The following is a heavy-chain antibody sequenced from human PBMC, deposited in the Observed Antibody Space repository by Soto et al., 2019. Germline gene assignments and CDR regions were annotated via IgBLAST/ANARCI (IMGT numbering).Heavy chain of an antibody. CDR2: ISYDGSNK. CDR3: AKASGYGSGSYYPYYFDY. J-gene: IGHJ4*02. D-gene: IGHD3-10*01. Sequence: QVPLVESGGGVVQPGRSLRLSCAASGFTFSSYGMHWVRQAPGKGLEWVAVISYDGSNKYYADSVKGRFTISRDNSKNTLYLQMNSLRAEDTAVYYCAKASGYGSGSYYPYYFDYWGQGTLVTVSS. V-gene: IGHV3-30*18. CDR1: GFTFSSYG.